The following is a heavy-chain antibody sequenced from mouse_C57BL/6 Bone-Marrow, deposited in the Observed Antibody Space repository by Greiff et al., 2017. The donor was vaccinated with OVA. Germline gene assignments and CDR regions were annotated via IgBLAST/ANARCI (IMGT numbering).Heavy chain of an antibody. V-gene: IGHV1-39*01. J-gene: IGHJ3*01. D-gene: IGHD2-2*01. CDR1: GYSFTDYN. CDR2: INPNYGTT. CDR3: AREGWLRRRAWFAY. Sequence: VQLQQSGPELVKPGASVKISCKASGYSFTDYNMNWVKQSNGKSLEWIGVINPNYGTTSYNQKFKGKATLTVDQSSSTAYMQLNSLTSEDSAFYYCAREGWLRRRAWFAYWGKGTLVTVSA.